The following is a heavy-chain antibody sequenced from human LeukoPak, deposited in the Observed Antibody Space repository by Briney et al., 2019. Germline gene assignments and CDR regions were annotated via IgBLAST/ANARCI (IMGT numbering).Heavy chain of an antibody. CDR2: INPSGSP. Sequence: SETLTLTCTVSGGSTLIYHWSWIRQPPGKGLEWIGFINPSGSPNYNPSLKSRVTMSEDMSKNQFFLNVNSVSATDTAIYYCAGYHMGRGGSGYWGQGTLVTVAS. D-gene: IGHD6-19*01. V-gene: IGHV4-4*09. J-gene: IGHJ4*02. CDR3: AGYHMGRGGSGY. CDR1: GGSTLIYH.